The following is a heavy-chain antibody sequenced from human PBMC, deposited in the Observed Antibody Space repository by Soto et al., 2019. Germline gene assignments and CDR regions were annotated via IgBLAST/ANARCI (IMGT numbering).Heavy chain of an antibody. CDR3: ARNGPPWRVVIRPVDWFDP. CDR1: GFTFSDYY. V-gene: IGHV3-11*01. Sequence: QVQLVESGGGLVKPGGSLRLSCAASGFTFSDYYMSWIRQAPGKGLEWVSYISSSGSTIYYADSVKGRFTISRDNAKNSLYLQMNSLRAEDTDVYYCARNGPPWRVVIRPVDWFDPWGQGTLVTVSS. CDR2: ISSSGSTI. J-gene: IGHJ5*02. D-gene: IGHD3-3*01.